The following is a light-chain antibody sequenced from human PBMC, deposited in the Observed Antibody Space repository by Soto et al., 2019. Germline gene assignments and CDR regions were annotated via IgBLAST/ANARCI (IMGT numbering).Light chain of an antibody. J-gene: IGLJ3*02. CDR3: SSYAGGNNLL. CDR2: EVT. Sequence: QSALAQPPSAAGSPGQSVTISCTGTTSDFGVYDLVSWYQHRPGRAPRLIIYEVTKRPSGIPVRFSGSKSGNPASLTVSGLQADDEAAYYCSSYAGGNNLLFGGGTKLTVL. CDR1: TSDFGVYDL. V-gene: IGLV2-8*01.